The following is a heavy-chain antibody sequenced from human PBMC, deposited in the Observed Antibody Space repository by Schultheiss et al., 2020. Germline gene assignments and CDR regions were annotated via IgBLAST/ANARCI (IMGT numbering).Heavy chain of an antibody. CDR1: GYTFTSYY. D-gene: IGHD3-22*01. J-gene: IGHJ6*02. CDR3: ARDTGLLLRDHYGMDV. Sequence: ASVKVSCKASGYTFTSYYMHWVRQAPGQGLEWMGIINPSGGSTSYAQKFQGRVTMTRDTSTSTVYMELSSLRSEDTAVYYCARDTGLLLRDHYGMDVWGQGTTVTVSS. V-gene: IGHV1-46*01. CDR2: INPSGGST.